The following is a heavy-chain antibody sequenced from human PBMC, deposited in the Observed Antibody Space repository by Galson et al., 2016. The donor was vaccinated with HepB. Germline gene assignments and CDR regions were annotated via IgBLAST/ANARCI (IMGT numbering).Heavy chain of an antibody. Sequence: SLRLSCAASGFTFNSYAMSWVRQAPGKGLEWVSRISGSGGSTYYADSVKGRFTISRDNSKNTLYLQMNSLRGEDTAVYSCARHRITFVGVVIRPSELDFWGQGTLVTVSS. D-gene: IGHD3-3*01. CDR1: GFTFNSYA. J-gene: IGHJ4*02. V-gene: IGHV3-23*01. CDR2: ISGSGGST. CDR3: ARHRITFVGVVIRPSELDF.